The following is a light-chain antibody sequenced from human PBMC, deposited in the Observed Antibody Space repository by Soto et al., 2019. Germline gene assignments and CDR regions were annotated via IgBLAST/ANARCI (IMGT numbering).Light chain of an antibody. CDR1: QDITSA. CDR2: AAS. V-gene: IGKV1-13*02. CDR3: QQLDSYVIT. J-gene: IGKJ5*01. Sequence: AIQLTQSPSSLSASVGDRVTITCRASQDITSALAWYQQKPGKAPNLLIYAASSLKSGVPSRFSGSGSGTDFTLNISSLQPEDFANYYCQQLDSYVITVGQVTRLETK.